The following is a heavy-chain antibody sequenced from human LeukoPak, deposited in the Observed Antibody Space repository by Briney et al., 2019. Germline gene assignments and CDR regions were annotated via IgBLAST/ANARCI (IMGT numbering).Heavy chain of an antibody. J-gene: IGHJ4*02. V-gene: IGHV3-30*04. CDR2: LPPDGSYQ. CDR1: GFTFSDYT. CDR3: ARGLHDRSWYGAH. Sequence: GGSLRLSCAASGFTFSDYTMQWVRQAPGKGLEWVALLPPDGSYQYYADSLKGRFTTSRDNFKNALYLQMNSLRVEDTAVYYCARGLHDRSWYGAHWGQGTLLSVSS. D-gene: IGHD6-13*01.